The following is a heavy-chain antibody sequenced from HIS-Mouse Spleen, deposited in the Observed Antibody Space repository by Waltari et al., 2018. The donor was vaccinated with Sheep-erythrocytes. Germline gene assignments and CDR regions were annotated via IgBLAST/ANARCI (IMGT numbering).Heavy chain of an antibody. CDR1: GYSFTSYC. D-gene: IGHD3-3*01. Sequence: EVQLVQSGAEVKKPGESLKIYCKGSGYSFTSYCICWVRQMPGKGLEWMGIIYPGDSDTRYSPSFQGQVTISADKSISTAYLQWSSLKASDTAMYYCARRTYYDFWSGYYTDAFDIWGQGTMVTVSS. CDR3: ARRTYYDFWSGYYTDAFDI. V-gene: IGHV5-51*03. J-gene: IGHJ3*02. CDR2: IYPGDSDT.